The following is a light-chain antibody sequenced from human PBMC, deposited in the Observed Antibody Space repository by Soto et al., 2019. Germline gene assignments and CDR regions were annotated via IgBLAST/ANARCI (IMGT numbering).Light chain of an antibody. V-gene: IGLV2-14*01. CDR1: SSDVGGYNY. CDR2: EVS. CDR3: SSYTSSTIAYV. Sequence: QSALTQPASVSGSPGQSISISCTGTSSDVGGYNYVSWYQQHPGKAPKLMIYEVSNRPSGVSNRFSGSKSGNTASLTISGLQAEDEADYSCSSYTSSTIAYVFATGPKLTVL. J-gene: IGLJ1*01.